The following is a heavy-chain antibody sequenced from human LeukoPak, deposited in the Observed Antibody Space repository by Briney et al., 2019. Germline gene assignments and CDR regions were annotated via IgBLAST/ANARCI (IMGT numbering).Heavy chain of an antibody. CDR1: GFTFNNFA. J-gene: IGHJ4*02. CDR2: ISGSGGST. V-gene: IGHV3-23*01. D-gene: IGHD3-16*01. Sequence: GGSLRLSCAASGFTFNNFAMSWVRQAPGKGPEWDSAISGSGGSTYYADSVKGRFTISRDNAKNSLYLQMNSLRAEDTAVYYCARDLYYFDYWGQGTLVTVSS. CDR3: ARDLYYFDY.